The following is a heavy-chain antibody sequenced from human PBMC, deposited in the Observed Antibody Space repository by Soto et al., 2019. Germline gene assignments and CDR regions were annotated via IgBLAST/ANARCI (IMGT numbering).Heavy chain of an antibody. J-gene: IGHJ3*02. CDR3: AKESPYGDSNDAFDI. CDR2: ISYDGSNK. V-gene: IGHV3-30*18. CDR1: GFTFSSYG. D-gene: IGHD4-17*01. Sequence: GGSLRLSCAASGFTFSSYGMHWVRQAPGKGLEWVAVISYDGSNKYYADSVKGRFTISRDNSKNTLYLQMNSLRAEDTAVYYCAKESPYGDSNDAFDIWGQGTMVTVSS.